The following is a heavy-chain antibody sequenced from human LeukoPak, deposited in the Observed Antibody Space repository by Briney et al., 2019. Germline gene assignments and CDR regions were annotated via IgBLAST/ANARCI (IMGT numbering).Heavy chain of an antibody. CDR3: ARAGWHGNVVVPPLDY. CDR1: GFTFSSYA. D-gene: IGHD2-2*01. V-gene: IGHV3-23*01. J-gene: IGHJ4*02. CDR2: ISGSGGST. Sequence: HSGGSLRLSCAASGFTFSSYAMSWVRQAPGKGLEWVSAISGSGGSTYYADSVKDRFTISRDNAKNSLYLQMNSLRAEDTAVYYCARAGWHGNVVVPPLDYWGQGTLVTVSS.